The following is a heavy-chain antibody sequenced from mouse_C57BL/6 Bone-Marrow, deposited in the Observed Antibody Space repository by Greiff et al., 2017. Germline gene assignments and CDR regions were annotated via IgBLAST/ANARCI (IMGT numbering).Heavy chain of an antibody. J-gene: IGHJ4*01. V-gene: IGHV1-55*01. D-gene: IGHD2-3*01. CDR2: IYPGSGST. CDR3: ARYDGYYDYAMDY. CDR1: GYTFTSYW. Sequence: QVQLQQPGAELVKPGASVKMSCKASGYTFTSYWITWVKQRPGQGLEWIGDIYPGSGSTNYNEKFKSKATLTVDTSSSTAYMQLNSLTSEDSAVYYCARYDGYYDYAMDYWGQGTSVTVSS.